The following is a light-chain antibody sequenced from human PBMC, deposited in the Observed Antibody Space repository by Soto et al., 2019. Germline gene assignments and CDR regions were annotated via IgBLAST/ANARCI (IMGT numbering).Light chain of an antibody. CDR3: QQYGTSPRT. CDR1: QSIFSNY. CDR2: GAS. Sequence: MLTQSPGTLSLSPGARATLSCRASQSIFSNYLAWYQQKSGQAPRLLIYGASNRATGIPDRFSGSGSGTDFTLTSSRLEPEDFAVYYCQQYGTSPRTFGQGTKVEVK. J-gene: IGKJ1*01. V-gene: IGKV3-20*01.